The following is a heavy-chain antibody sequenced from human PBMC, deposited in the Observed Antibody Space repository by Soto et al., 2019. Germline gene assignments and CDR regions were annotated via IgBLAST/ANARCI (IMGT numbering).Heavy chain of an antibody. CDR3: AREPSYSSSSGDYYYYGMDV. Sequence: SVKVSCKASGGTFSSYAISWVRQAPGQGLEWMGGIIPIFGTANYAQKFQGRVTITANESTSTAYMELSSLRSEDTAVYYCAREPSYSSSSGDYYYYGMDVWGQGTTVTVSS. CDR2: IIPIFGTA. CDR1: GGTFSSYA. J-gene: IGHJ6*02. D-gene: IGHD6-6*01. V-gene: IGHV1-69*13.